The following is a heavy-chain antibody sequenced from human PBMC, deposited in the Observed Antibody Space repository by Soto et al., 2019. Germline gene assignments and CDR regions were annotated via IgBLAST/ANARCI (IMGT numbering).Heavy chain of an antibody. D-gene: IGHD3-9*01. CDR2: ISAYNGNT. V-gene: IGHV1-18*04. CDR3: ARDRPVYYDILTGLDY. J-gene: IGHJ4*02. Sequence: ASVKVSCKASGYTFTIYGISWVLQSPLQGLEWMGWISAYNGNTNYAQKLQGRVTMTTDTSTSTAYMELRSLRSDDTAVYYCARDRPVYYDILTGLDYWGQGTLVTVSS. CDR1: GYTFTIYG.